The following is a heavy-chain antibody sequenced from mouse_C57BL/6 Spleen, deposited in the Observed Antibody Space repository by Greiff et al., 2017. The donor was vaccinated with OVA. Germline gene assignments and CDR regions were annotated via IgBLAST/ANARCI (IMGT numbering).Heavy chain of an antibody. CDR2: IWSGGST. V-gene: IGHV2-2*01. J-gene: IGHJ2*01. D-gene: IGHD3-2*02. CDR3: ARNSGGSGYVDFDD. Sequence: VQLKQSGPGLVQPSQSLSITCTVSGFSLTSYGVHWVRQSPGKGLEWLGVIWSGGSTDYNAAFISRLSISKDNTKSQVFFKMNSLQADDTAIYYCARNSGGSGYVDFDDWGQGTTLTVSS. CDR1: GFSLTSYG.